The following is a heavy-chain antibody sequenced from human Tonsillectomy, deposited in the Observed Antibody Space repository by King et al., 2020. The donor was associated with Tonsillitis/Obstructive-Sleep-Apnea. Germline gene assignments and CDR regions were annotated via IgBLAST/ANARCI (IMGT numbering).Heavy chain of an antibody. D-gene: IGHD6-6*01. CDR2: IYYSGST. J-gene: IGHJ4*02. V-gene: IGHV4-39*02. CDR1: GGSISSTTYY. CDR3: AREGEYSSTNYFDY. Sequence: QLQESGPGLVKPSETLALTCTVSGGSISSTTYYWGWIRQPPGKGLEWIGSIYYSGSTYYNPSLKSRVTISVDTSKNPFSLKLSSVTAADTAVYYCAREGEYSSTNYFDYWGQGTLITVSS.